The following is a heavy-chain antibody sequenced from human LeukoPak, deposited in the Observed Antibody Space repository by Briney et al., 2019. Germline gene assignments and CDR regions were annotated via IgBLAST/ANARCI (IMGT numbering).Heavy chain of an antibody. CDR1: GFTFSSYA. J-gene: IGHJ4*02. Sequence: PGGSLRLSCAASGFTFSSYAMSWVRQAPGKGLEWVSAISGSGGSTYYADSVKGRFIISVDISKNTLFLQMSSLRAEDTAMYYCARVYESGFDYWGQGAQVTVSS. V-gene: IGHV3-23*01. D-gene: IGHD3-22*01. CDR2: ISGSGGST. CDR3: ARVYESGFDY.